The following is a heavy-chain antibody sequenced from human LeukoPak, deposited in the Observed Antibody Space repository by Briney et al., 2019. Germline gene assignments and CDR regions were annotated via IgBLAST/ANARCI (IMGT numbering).Heavy chain of an antibody. CDR1: GFTFSSYS. CDR3: ARGDGDGDSPRDY. J-gene: IGHJ4*02. D-gene: IGHD4-17*01. Sequence: GPSLSLSRAASGFTFSSYSMSWVRQTPEKGLEWVSSISTGSTYIYYADSVKGRFTISRDNAKNSLNLQLNSLRPDDTAVYYCARGDGDGDSPRDYWGQGTQVTVSS. V-gene: IGHV3-21*01. CDR2: ISTGSTYI.